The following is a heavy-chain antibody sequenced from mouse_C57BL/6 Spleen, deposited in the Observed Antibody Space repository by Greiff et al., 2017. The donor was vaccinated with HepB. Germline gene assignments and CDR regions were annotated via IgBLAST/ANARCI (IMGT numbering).Heavy chain of an antibody. Sequence: EVQLVESGPELVKPGASVKISCKASGYSFTGYYMHWVKQSSEKSLEWIGEINPSTGGTSYNQKFKGKATLTVDKSSSTAYMQLKSLTSEDSAVYYCARRFTTVVAFDYWGQGTTLTVSS. CDR3: ARRFTTVVAFDY. J-gene: IGHJ2*01. V-gene: IGHV1-43*01. CDR1: GYSFTGYY. CDR2: INPSTGGT. D-gene: IGHD1-1*01.